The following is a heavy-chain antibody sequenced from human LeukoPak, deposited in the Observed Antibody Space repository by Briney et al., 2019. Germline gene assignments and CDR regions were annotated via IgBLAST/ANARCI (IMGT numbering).Heavy chain of an antibody. J-gene: IGHJ5*02. V-gene: IGHV3-23*01. CDR2: ISGSGGST. Sequence: GGSLRLSCAASGFTFSSYAMSWVRQAPGKGLEWVSAISGSGGSTYYADSVKGRFTISRDNSKNTLYLQMNSLRAGDTAVYYCAKDRYCSGGSCYSGNWFDPWGQGTLVTVSS. D-gene: IGHD2-15*01. CDR3: AKDRYCSGGSCYSGNWFDP. CDR1: GFTFSSYA.